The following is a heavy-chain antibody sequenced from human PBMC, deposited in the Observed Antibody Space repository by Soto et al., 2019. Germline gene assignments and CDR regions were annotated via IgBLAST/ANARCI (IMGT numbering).Heavy chain of an antibody. CDR2: ISWTSGSM. CDR1: GFTFADYA. Sequence: EVQLVETGGDLVQPGRSLRLACTDSGFTFADYAMHWGRHAAGKGLEWGSGISWTSGSMNYADSVKGRFTISRDNAKTSLYLPMNSLLSENTGLYYCAKEIYYNLAGYARCDGFDLWGHGTMVTVAS. J-gene: IGHJ3*01. V-gene: IGHV3-9*01. CDR3: AKEIYYNLAGYARCDGFDL. D-gene: IGHD3-9*01.